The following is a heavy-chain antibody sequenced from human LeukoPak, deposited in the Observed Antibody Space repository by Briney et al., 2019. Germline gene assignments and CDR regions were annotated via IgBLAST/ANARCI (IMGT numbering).Heavy chain of an antibody. CDR3: AKVMGSSGWSSY. CDR1: GFAFSSYG. J-gene: IGHJ4*02. Sequence: GGSLRLSCAASGFAFSSYGMHWVRQAPGKGLEWVAFIRYDGSNKYYADSVKGRFTISRDNSKNTLYLRMNSLRAEDTPVYYCAKVMGSSGWSSYWGQGTLVTVSS. V-gene: IGHV3-30*02. D-gene: IGHD6-19*01. CDR2: IRYDGSNK.